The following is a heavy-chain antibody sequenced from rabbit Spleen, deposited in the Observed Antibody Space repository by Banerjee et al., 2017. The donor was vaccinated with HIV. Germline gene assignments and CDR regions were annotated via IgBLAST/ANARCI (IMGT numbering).Heavy chain of an antibody. V-gene: IGHV1S45*01. J-gene: IGHJ2*01. CDR3: ARNYVNAFDP. Sequence: QEQLEESGGDLVKPGASLTLTCTASGFSFTYIDYLCWVRQPPGKGPEWIACVAAGVSLTSYYATWAKGRFTISKTSSTTVTLQLTSLTAADTATYFCARNYVNAFDPWGQGTLVTV. CDR2: VAAGVSLTS. D-gene: IGHD1-1*01. CDR1: GFSFTYIDY.